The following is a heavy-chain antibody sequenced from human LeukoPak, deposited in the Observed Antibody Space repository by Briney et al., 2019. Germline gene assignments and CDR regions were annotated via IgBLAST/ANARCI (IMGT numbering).Heavy chain of an antibody. Sequence: ASVKVSYKTSGYTFTDYNIQWGRQAPGQGLEWMGWINCKTGSTAYAEKFQGRVTVTRDTSITTVYMELTGLRSDDTAVYYYARDVTGDSGVYADSWGRGTAVIVSS. CDR3: ARDVTGDSGVYADS. J-gene: IGHJ4*02. CDR1: GYTFTDYN. V-gene: IGHV1-2*02. D-gene: IGHD2-8*01. CDR2: INCKTGST.